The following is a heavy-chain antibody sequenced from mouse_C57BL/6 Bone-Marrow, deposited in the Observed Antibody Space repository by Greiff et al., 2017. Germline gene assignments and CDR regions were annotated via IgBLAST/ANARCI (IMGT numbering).Heavy chain of an antibody. CDR3: ARVPGYDSNYWYFDV. D-gene: IGHD2-5*01. Sequence: QVQLQQPGAELVKPGASVKLSCKASGYTFTSYWMHWVKQRPGQGLEWIGMIHPNSGSTNYNEKFKSKATLTVDKSSSTAYMQLSSLTSEDSAVYYCARVPGYDSNYWYFDVWGTGTTVTVSS. J-gene: IGHJ1*03. CDR1: GYTFTSYW. CDR2: IHPNSGST. V-gene: IGHV1-64*01.